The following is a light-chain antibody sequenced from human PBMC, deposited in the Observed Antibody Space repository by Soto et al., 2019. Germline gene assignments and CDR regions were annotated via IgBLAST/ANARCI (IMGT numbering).Light chain of an antibody. Sequence: EIVLTQSPATLSLSPGERATLSCRASQSVSSYLAWYQQKPGQAPRLLIYGASNRATDIPARFSGSGSGTDFTLTSSSLDSEDFAVYYCQQRGNWPRTFGQGTKLEIK. CDR1: QSVSSY. J-gene: IGKJ2*01. V-gene: IGKV3-11*01. CDR2: GAS. CDR3: QQRGNWPRT.